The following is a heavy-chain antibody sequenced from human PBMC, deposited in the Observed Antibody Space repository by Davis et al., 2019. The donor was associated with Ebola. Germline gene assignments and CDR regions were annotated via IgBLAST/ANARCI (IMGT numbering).Heavy chain of an antibody. Sequence: AASVKVSCKDSGNSFTSHWIGWVRQAPGQGLEWMGWIHAGNGDTKYSQKFQGRVTITRDTSASTAYMELSSLRSEDTAVYYCARLSSTWSSLFGMDVWGQGTTVTVSS. CDR3: ARLSSTWSSLFGMDV. V-gene: IGHV1/OR15-3*03. CDR2: IHAGNGDT. CDR1: GNSFTSHW. J-gene: IGHJ6*02. D-gene: IGHD6-13*01.